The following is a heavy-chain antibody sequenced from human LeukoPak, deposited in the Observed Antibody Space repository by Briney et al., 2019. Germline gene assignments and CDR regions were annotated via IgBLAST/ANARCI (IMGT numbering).Heavy chain of an antibody. J-gene: IGHJ4*02. CDR2: IPPIVNTA. CDR3: ARLTIGDYGDRESGFDY. V-gene: IGHV1-69*13. Sequence: AASVKVSCKASGGSFSSYAIGWVRQAPGQGLEWMGGIPPIVNTADYAQKFQGRVTITADESTSTAYMDLSSLRSEDTAVYYCARLTIGDYGDRESGFDYWGQGTLVTVSS. CDR1: GGSFSSYA. D-gene: IGHD4-17*01.